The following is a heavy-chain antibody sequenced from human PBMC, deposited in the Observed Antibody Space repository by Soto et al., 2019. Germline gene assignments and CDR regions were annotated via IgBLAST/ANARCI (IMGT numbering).Heavy chain of an antibody. CDR2: IYYSGST. J-gene: IGHJ4*02. CDR3: AGVDPYCSGGSCYRY. CDR1: GGSISSYY. Sequence: PSETLSLSCTVSGGSISSYYWSWIRQPPGKGLEWIGYIYYSGSTNYNPSLKSRVTISVDTSKNQFSLKLSSVTAADTAVYYCAGVDPYCSGGSCYRYWGQGTLVTVSS. D-gene: IGHD2-15*01. V-gene: IGHV4-59*01.